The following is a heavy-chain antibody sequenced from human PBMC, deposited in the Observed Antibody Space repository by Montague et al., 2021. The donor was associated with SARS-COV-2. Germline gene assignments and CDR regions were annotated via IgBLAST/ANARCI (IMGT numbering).Heavy chain of an antibody. Sequence: SETLSLTCTVSGSSISSSSYYWGWIRQPPGKGLEWIGSIYYSGSTYYNPSLKSRVTISVDTSKNQFSLKLSSVTAADTAVYYCARGLVGWFDPWGQGTLVTVSS. CDR2: IYYSGST. D-gene: IGHD3/OR15-3a*01. CDR3: ARGLVGWFDP. J-gene: IGHJ5*02. CDR1: GSSISSSSYY. V-gene: IGHV4-39*01.